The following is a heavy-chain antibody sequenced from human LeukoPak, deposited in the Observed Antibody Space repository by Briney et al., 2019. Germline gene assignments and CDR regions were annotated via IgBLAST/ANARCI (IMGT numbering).Heavy chain of an antibody. V-gene: IGHV3-48*04. CDR3: ARVGSSSKYHYYMDV. CDR2: ITSSGSTV. J-gene: IGHJ6*03. CDR1: GFTFSSYT. Sequence: GGSLRLSCAASGFTFSSYTMNWVRQAPGKGLEWVSYITSSGSTVYYADSVKGRFTISRDNAKNSLYLQMQSPTAEDTAVYFCARVGSSSKYHYYMDVWGKGTTVTVSS. D-gene: IGHD3-10*01.